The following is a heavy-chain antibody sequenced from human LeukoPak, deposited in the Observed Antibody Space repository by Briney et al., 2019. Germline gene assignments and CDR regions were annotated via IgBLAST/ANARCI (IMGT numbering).Heavy chain of an antibody. D-gene: IGHD5-18*01. V-gene: IGHV1-2*02. J-gene: IGHJ4*02. CDR3: ARVGMRSTAVKNFDC. Sequence: GASVKVSCKASGYTFTDHYIHWVRQAPGQGLEWMGWIIPNSGGTNYAQKFQGRVTMTRDTSISTAYMELRGLTSDDTAVYYCARVGMRSTAVKNFDCWGQGALVTVSS. CDR2: IIPNSGGT. CDR1: GYTFTDHY.